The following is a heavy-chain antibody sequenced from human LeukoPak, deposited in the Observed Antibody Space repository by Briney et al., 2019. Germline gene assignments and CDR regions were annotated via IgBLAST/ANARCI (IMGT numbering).Heavy chain of an antibody. Sequence: GRSLRLSCAASGFTFSSYSMNWVRQAPGKGLEWVSSISSSSSYIYYADSVKGRFTISRDNAKNSLYLQMNSLRAEDTAVYYCARDRDIVVVPAAPWYYYYGMDVWGQGTTVTVSS. CDR1: GFTFSSYS. CDR2: ISSSSSYI. J-gene: IGHJ6*02. D-gene: IGHD2-2*01. V-gene: IGHV3-21*01. CDR3: ARDRDIVVVPAAPWYYYYGMDV.